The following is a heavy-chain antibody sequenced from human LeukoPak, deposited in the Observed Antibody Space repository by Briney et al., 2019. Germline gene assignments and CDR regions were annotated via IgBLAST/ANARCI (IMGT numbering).Heavy chain of an antibody. J-gene: IGHJ6*03. Sequence: GGSLRLSCAASGFTFSSYGMHWVRQAPGKGLEWVAFIRYDGNDKYYGDSVKGRFTISRDNSKNTVVLQMNSLRGDDTAVYYCVKGYDYYMDVWGKGTTVTISS. CDR2: IRYDGNDK. CDR1: GFTFSSYG. V-gene: IGHV3-30*02. CDR3: VKGYDYYMDV.